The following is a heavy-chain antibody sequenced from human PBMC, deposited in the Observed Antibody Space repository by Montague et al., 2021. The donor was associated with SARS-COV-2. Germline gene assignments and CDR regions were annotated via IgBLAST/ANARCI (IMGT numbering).Heavy chain of an antibody. J-gene: IGHJ4*02. Sequence: TLSLTCTVSCGSISSGSYYWSWIRQPAGKGLEWIGRIYTSGTTDYSFSLKSRVTISVDTSKNQFSLKLTSVTAADTAVYYCARAHSGSWAHLDNWGQGSLVTGSS. V-gene: IGHV4-61*02. CDR1: CGSISSGSYY. D-gene: IGHD5-12*01. CDR2: IYTSGTT. CDR3: ARAHSGSWAHLDN.